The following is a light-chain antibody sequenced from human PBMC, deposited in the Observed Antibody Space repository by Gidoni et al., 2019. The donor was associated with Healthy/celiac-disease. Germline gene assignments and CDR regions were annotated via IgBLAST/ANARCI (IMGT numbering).Light chain of an antibody. CDR2: AAS. CDR3: QQRSNWPGVT. J-gene: IGKJ3*01. CDR1: QSVSSY. Sequence: EIVLTQSPATLSLSPGERATLSCRASQSVSSYLAWYQQKPGQAPRLLIYAASNRATGIPARFSGSGSGTDLTLTISSLEPEDFAVYYCQQRSNWPGVTFGPGTKVDIK. V-gene: IGKV3-11*01.